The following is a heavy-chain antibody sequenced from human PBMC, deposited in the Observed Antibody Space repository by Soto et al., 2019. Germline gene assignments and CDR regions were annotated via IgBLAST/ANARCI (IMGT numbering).Heavy chain of an antibody. Sequence: SETLSLTCAVYGGSFSGYYWSWIRQPPGKGLEWIGEINHSGSTNYNPSLKSRVTISVDTSKNQFSLKLSSVTAADTAVYYCARYIWSGYPYYYYYGMDVWGQGTTVTVSS. J-gene: IGHJ6*02. D-gene: IGHD3-3*01. CDR2: INHSGST. CDR3: ARYIWSGYPYYYYYGMDV. CDR1: GGSFSGYY. V-gene: IGHV4-34*01.